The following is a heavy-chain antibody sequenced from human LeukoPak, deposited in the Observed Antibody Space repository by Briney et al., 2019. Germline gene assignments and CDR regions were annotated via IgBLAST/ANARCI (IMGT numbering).Heavy chain of an antibody. CDR1: GFTFSSYW. CDR2: INSDWSST. J-gene: IGHJ4*02. V-gene: IGHV3-74*01. D-gene: IGHD2-8*01. CDR3: ARHPTLYPD. Sequence: WGSLRLSCTASGFTFSSYWMHWVRQAPGQGLVWVSRINSDWSSTSYADSVKGRFTISRDNANNTLYLQMNSLRAEDTAVYYCARHPTLYPDWGQGTLVTVSS.